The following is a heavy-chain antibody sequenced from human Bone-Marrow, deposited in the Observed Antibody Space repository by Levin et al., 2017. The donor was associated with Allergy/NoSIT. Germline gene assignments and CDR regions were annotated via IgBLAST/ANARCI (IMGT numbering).Heavy chain of an antibody. CDR2: IIPLFGSI. CDR1: GVSFRNLA. V-gene: IGHV1-69*13. CDR3: AALELGTRPGPFDI. D-gene: IGHD1-1*01. Sequence: ASVKVSCKASGVSFRNLAISWVRQAHGQGLEWMGEIIPLFGSIKYAQDFQGRLTATADQVTETAYMHLSSLRSEDTAIYYCAALELGTRPGPFDIWGQGTMVAVSS. J-gene: IGHJ3*02.